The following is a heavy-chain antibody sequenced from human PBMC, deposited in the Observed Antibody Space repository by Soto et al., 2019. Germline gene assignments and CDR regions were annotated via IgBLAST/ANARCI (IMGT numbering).Heavy chain of an antibody. CDR2: IWYDGSNK. Sequence: QSGGSLRLSCAASGFTFSSYGMHWVRQAPGKGLEWVAVIWYDGSNKYYADSVKGRFTISRDNSKNTLYLQMNSLRAEDTAVYYCARDNWNDHDNWFDPWGQGTLVTVSS. D-gene: IGHD1-20*01. CDR1: GFTFSSYG. CDR3: ARDNWNDHDNWFDP. J-gene: IGHJ5*02. V-gene: IGHV3-33*01.